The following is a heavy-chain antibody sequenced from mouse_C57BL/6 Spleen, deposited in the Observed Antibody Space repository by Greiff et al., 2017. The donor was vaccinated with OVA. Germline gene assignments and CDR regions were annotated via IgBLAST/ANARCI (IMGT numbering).Heavy chain of an antibody. D-gene: IGHD1-1*01. V-gene: IGHV5-17*01. CDR1: GFTFSDYG. J-gene: IGHJ4*01. CDR3: ARGITTVVAHYYAMDY. Sequence: DVKLVESGGGLVKPGGSLKLSCAASGFTFSDYGMHWVRQAPEKGLEWVAYISSGSSTIYYADTVKGRFTVSRDNAKHTLFLQMTSLRSEDTAMYYCARGITTVVAHYYAMDYWGQGTSVTVSS. CDR2: ISSGSSTI.